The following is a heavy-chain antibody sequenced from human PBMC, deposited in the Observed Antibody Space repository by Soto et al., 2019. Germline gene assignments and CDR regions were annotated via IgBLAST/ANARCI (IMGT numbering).Heavy chain of an antibody. J-gene: IGHJ5*02. D-gene: IGHD6-13*01. Sequence: PSETLSLTCTVSGGSISSYYWSWIRQPPGKGLEWIGYIYYSGSTNYNPSLKSRVTISVDTSKNQFSLKLSSVTAADTAVYYCARGSSSWYRGRFDPWGQGTLVTVSS. CDR3: ARGSSSWYRGRFDP. CDR1: GGSISSYY. CDR2: IYYSGST. V-gene: IGHV4-59*01.